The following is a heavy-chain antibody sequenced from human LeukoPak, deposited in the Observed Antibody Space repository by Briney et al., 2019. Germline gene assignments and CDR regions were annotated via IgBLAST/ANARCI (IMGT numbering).Heavy chain of an antibody. Sequence: GGSLRLSCAASGFTFSDAWMTWIRQAPGKGLEWVGRIKSKTDGGTTDYGAPVKGRFTISRDNAKNSLYLQMNSLRSEDTAVYYCARGDSAGLWFGEWRDKNYDAFDIWGQGTMVTVSS. CDR2: IKSKTDGGTT. D-gene: IGHD3-10*01. J-gene: IGHJ3*02. CDR3: ARGDSAGLWFGEWRDKNYDAFDI. V-gene: IGHV3-15*01. CDR1: GFTFSDAW.